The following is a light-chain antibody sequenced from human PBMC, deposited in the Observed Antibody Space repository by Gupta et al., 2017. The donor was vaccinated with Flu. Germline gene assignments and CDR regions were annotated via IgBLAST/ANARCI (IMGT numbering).Light chain of an antibody. V-gene: IGKV1-39*01. CDR1: QNIRSA. Sequence: QMTQSPASLSASVGDRVTITCRAGQNIRSALNWYQQKAGKAPRILIYDAARWRRGGIPGCSGSGVATEVNLTISSRLPDDLETYYCQEAYNDPPVSTFGQGTKIQI. J-gene: IGKJ2*02. CDR3: QEAYNDPPVST. CDR2: DAA.